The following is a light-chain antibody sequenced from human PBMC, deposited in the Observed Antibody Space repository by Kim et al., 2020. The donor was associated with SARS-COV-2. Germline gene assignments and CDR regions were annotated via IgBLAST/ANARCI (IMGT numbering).Light chain of an antibody. CDR3: QQYNKWPYT. CDR1: QRVSSN. J-gene: IGKJ2*01. CDR2: GAS. Sequence: PEERAAPSCRAIQRVSSNLAGYQQKPGQAPRLLIYGASTRATGIPARFSGSGSGTEFTLTISSLQSEDFAVYHCQQYNKWPYTFGQGTKLEI. V-gene: IGKV3-15*01.